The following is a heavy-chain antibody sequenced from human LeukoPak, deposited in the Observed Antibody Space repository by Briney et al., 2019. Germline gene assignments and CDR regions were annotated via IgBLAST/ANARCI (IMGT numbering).Heavy chain of an antibody. Sequence: GRSLRLSCAASGLTFDDYGMSWVRKAPGKGLEWVANIKQDGSEKYYVNSVKGRFTISRDDAKNSLYLQMNSLRAEDTAIYYCAREGDWNYEDYWGQGTLVTVSS. D-gene: IGHD1-7*01. CDR3: AREGDWNYEDY. J-gene: IGHJ4*02. CDR2: IKQDGSEK. CDR1: GLTFDDYG. V-gene: IGHV3-7*01.